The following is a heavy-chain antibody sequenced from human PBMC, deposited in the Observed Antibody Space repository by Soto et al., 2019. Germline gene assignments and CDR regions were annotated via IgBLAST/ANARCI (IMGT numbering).Heavy chain of an antibody. CDR1: GGSISSGGYY. Sequence: TLSLTCTVFGGSISSGGYYWSWIRQHPGKGLEWIGYINYSGTTYYNPSLKSRLTLSVDTSKNQFSLKLSSVTVADTAVYFCAQYDGSAIKGYFDYRGPGIMVTVPS. J-gene: IGHJ4*02. CDR2: INYSGTT. CDR3: AQYDGSAIKGYFDY. V-gene: IGHV4-31*03. D-gene: IGHD3-22*01.